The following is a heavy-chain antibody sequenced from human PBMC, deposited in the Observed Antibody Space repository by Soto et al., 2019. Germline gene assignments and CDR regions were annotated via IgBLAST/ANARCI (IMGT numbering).Heavy chain of an antibody. D-gene: IGHD3-10*01. V-gene: IGHV4-30-4*01. CDR1: GGSISSGDYY. Sequence: SETLSLTCTDSGGSISSGDYYWSWIRQPPGKGLEWIGYIYYSGSTYYNPSLKSRVTISVDTSKNHFSLKLSSVTAADTAVYYCARGVTMVRGVIIPWFDPWGQGTLVTVS. CDR3: ARGVTMVRGVIIPWFDP. CDR2: IYYSGST. J-gene: IGHJ5*02.